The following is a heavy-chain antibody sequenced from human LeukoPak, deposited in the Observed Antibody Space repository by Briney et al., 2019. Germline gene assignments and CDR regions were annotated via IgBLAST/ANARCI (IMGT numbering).Heavy chain of an antibody. CDR3: ARVSGLWWGFDY. J-gene: IGHJ4*02. Sequence: PGGSLRLSCAASGFTFSSYWMHWVRQAPGKGLVWVSRINSDGSSTSYADSVKGRFTISRDNAKNTLYLQMNSLRAEDTAVYYCARVSGLWWGFDYWGQGTPVTVSS. CDR2: INSDGSST. V-gene: IGHV3-74*01. CDR1: GFTFSSYW. D-gene: IGHD4/OR15-4a*01.